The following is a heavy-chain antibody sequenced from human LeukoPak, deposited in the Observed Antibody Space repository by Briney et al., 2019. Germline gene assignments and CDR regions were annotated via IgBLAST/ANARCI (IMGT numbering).Heavy chain of an antibody. J-gene: IGHJ4*02. Sequence: GGSLRISCAASGFTFSSYAMSWVRQAPEKGLEWVSSIHGRGGGAYYADSVKGRFTISRDNSKNTLYLQMNSLRAEDTAVYYCAKDASSFWSGYQPHFDYWGQGTLVTVSS. CDR1: GFTFSSYA. D-gene: IGHD3-3*01. CDR2: IHGRGGGA. CDR3: AKDASSFWSGYQPHFDY. V-gene: IGHV3-23*01.